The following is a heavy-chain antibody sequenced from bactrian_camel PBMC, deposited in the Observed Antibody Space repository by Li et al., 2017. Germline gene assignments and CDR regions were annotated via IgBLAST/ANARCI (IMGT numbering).Heavy chain of an antibody. V-gene: IGHV3S53*01. CDR2: LAPDGTT. D-gene: IGHD1*01. CDR3: AGAGPRWPGSCGEYNY. CDR1: AYTYNRYC. Sequence: HVQLVESGGGSVQAGGSLRLSCAYPAYTYNRYCMGWFRQAPGKEREGVATLAPDGTTCYTDSVSGRFTMSRDNAKSAVYLQMNSLKPEDSAMYYCAGAGPRWPGSCGEYNYWGQGTQVTVS. J-gene: IGHJ4*01.